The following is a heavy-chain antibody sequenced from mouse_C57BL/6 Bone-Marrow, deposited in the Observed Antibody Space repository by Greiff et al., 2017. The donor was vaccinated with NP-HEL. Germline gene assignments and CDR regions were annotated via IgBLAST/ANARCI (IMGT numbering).Heavy chain of an antibody. J-gene: IGHJ2*01. CDR2: ISYDGSN. CDR3: ARDKTKLAHFDY. CDR1: GYSITSGYY. V-gene: IGHV3-6*01. D-gene: IGHD4-1*01. Sequence: VQLKESGPGLVKPSQSLSLTCSVTGYSITSGYYWNWLRQFPGNKLEWMGYISYDGSNNYNPSLKNRISITRDTSKNQFFLKLNSVTTEDTATYYCARDKTKLAHFDYWGQGTTLTVSS.